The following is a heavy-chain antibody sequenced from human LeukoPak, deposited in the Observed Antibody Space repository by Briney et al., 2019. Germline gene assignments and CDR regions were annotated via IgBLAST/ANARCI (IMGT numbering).Heavy chain of an antibody. CDR2: IKRETDGGAT. Sequence: PGGSLRLSCAASGFLFSKGWMSWVRQAPGRGLEWVGRIKRETDGGATDYAAPVKGRFSISRDDSKSTLYLQMNSLRTEDTAVYYCCLEVGGFYWGQGALVTVSS. J-gene: IGHJ4*02. CDR3: CLEVGGFY. CDR1: GFLFSKGW. V-gene: IGHV3-15*01. D-gene: IGHD3-22*01.